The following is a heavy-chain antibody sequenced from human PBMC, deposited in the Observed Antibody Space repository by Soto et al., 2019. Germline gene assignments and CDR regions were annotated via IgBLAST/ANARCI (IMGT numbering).Heavy chain of an antibody. CDR3: ARGDRGAFDL. D-gene: IGHD1-26*01. CDR1: GFTFSYYW. J-gene: IGHJ3*01. Sequence: EVQLLESGGGLVQHGESLRLSCAASGFTFSYYWMHWVRQAPGMGLVWVSRIHSDGSSTTYADSVKGRFTISRDNARNTLYLQMNSLRAEDTAVYYCARGDRGAFDLWGQGTVLTVSS. V-gene: IGHV3-74*01. CDR2: IHSDGSST.